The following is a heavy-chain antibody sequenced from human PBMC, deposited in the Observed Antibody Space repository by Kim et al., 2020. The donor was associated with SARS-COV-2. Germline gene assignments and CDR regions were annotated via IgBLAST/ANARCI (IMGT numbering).Heavy chain of an antibody. V-gene: IGHV4-61*02. CDR2: IYTSGST. J-gene: IGHJ4*02. Sequence: SETLSLTCTVSGGSISSGSYYWSWIRQPAGKGLEWIGRIYTSGSTNYNPSLKSRVTISVDTSKNQFSLKLSSVTAADTAVYYCARARLGYSYGYYFDYWGQGTLVTVSS. D-gene: IGHD5-18*01. CDR1: GGSISSGSYY. CDR3: ARARLGYSYGYYFDY.